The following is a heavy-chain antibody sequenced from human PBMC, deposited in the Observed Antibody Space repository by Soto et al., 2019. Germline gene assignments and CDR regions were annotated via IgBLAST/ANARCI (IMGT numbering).Heavy chain of an antibody. CDR2: IIPIIGTA. Sequence: SVKVSCKASGGTFSSYAISWVRQAPGQGLEWMGGIIPIIGTANYAQKFQGRVTITADESTSTAYMELSSLRSEDTAVYYCARDRYCSGGTCYSNWFDPWGQGTLVTVSS. J-gene: IGHJ5*02. CDR1: GGTFSSYA. D-gene: IGHD2-15*01. V-gene: IGHV1-69*13. CDR3: ARDRYCSGGTCYSNWFDP.